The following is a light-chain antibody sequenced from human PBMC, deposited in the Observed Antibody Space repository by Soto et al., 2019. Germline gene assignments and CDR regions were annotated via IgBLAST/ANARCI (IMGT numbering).Light chain of an antibody. J-gene: IGKJ1*01. CDR3: QQYDDWPQT. CDR1: QSVRTY. Sequence: EIGMTQSPATLSVSPGERATLSCGASQSVRTYLAWYQQKPGQAPRLLIHGASTRAPGIPARFSGSGSGTDFTLTISSLQSEDFAVYYCQQYDDWPQTFGQGTKVDIK. CDR2: GAS. V-gene: IGKV3-15*01.